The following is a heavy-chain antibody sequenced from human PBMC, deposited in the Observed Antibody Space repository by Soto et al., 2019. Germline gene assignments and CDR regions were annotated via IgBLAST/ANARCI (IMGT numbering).Heavy chain of an antibody. V-gene: IGHV4-34*01. CDR3: ARGPITTNPRFDP. CDR1: GGSFSGYY. J-gene: IGHJ5*02. Sequence: SETLSLTSAVYGGSFSGYYWSWIRQPPGKGLEWIGEINHSGSTNYNPSLKSRVTISVDTSKNQFSLKLSSVTAADTAVYYCARGPITTNPRFDPWGQGTLVTVSS. D-gene: IGHD3-22*01. CDR2: INHSGST.